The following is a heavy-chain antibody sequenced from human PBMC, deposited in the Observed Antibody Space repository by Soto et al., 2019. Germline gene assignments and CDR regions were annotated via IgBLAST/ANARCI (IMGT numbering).Heavy chain of an antibody. V-gene: IGHV3-23*01. D-gene: IGHD3-3*02. CDR2: ISGSGTGT. Sequence: GGSLRLSCAGSGFTFSNYAMTWVRQAPGKGLEWVSGISGSGTGTYYADSVKGRFTISRDNSKNTLYLQMNSLRAEDTAVYYCAKDRQVGFLEWLPIGTDPDFDYWGQGTLVTVSS. J-gene: IGHJ4*02. CDR3: AKDRQVGFLEWLPIGTDPDFDY. CDR1: GFTFSNYA.